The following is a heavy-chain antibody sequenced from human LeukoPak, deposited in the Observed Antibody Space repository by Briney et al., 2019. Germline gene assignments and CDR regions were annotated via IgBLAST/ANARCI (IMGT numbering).Heavy chain of an antibody. CDR3: AGPWGSSVWGLDY. J-gene: IGHJ4*01. V-gene: IGHV3-74*01. Sequence: GGSLRLSCAASGFSFSDHWMHWVRQAPGKGLVWVSRINSDASITNYADSVKGRFSVSRDNAKNTLYLQMNSLTADDTAVYYCAGPWGSSVWGLDYRGHGTLVTVSS. CDR2: INSDASIT. CDR1: GFSFSDHW. D-gene: IGHD6-19*01.